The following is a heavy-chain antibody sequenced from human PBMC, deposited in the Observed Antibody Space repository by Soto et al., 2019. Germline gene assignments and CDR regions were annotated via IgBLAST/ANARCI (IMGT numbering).Heavy chain of an antibody. CDR1: GFTFSDYS. V-gene: IGHV3-48*02. J-gene: IGHJ4*02. CDR2: ISASSV. D-gene: IGHD2-2*01. Sequence: EVQLVESGGDLVQPGGSLRLSCAASGFTFSDYSMNWVRQAPGKGLEWISYISASSVYYADSVRGRFTISRDNAKNSLYLQMNSLRDEDTAVYYCARDFHYAFDYWGKGTLLTVSS. CDR3: ARDFHYAFDY.